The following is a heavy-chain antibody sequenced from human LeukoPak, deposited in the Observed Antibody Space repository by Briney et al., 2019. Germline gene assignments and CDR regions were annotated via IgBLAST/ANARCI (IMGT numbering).Heavy chain of an antibody. V-gene: IGHV4-61*02. CDR3: ARGKGMEYSYGRARDWYFDL. D-gene: IGHD5-18*01. CDR2: IYTTGST. J-gene: IGHJ3*01. Sequence: PSETLSLTCTVSGGSISSGSYYWRWIRQPAGKGLEWIGRIYTTGSTNYNPSLKSRVTISVDTSENQFSLNLSSVTAADTAVYYCARGKGMEYSYGRARDWYFDLWGQGTKVTVSS. CDR1: GGSISSGSYY.